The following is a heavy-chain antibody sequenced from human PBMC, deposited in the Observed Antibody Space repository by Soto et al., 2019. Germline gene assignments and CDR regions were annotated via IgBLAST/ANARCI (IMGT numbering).Heavy chain of an antibody. Sequence: QVQLQESGPGLVKPSQTLSLTCTVSGGSISSGGYYWSWIRQHPGKGLEWIGYIYYSGSTYYNPSLNSRVTISVDTSKNQFSLKLSSVTAADTAVYYCAAVPAAAYYYYGMDVWGQGTTVTVSS. V-gene: IGHV4-31*03. J-gene: IGHJ6*02. CDR1: GGSISSGGYY. D-gene: IGHD2-2*01. CDR2: IYYSGST. CDR3: AAVPAAAYYYYGMDV.